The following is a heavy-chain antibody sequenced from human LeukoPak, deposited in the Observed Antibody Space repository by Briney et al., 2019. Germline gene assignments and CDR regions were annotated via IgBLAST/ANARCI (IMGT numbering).Heavy chain of an antibody. CDR3: ARGLRKDY. V-gene: IGHV4-34*01. J-gene: IGHJ4*02. D-gene: IGHD3-3*01. Sequence: PSETLSLTCAVYGGSFSGYYWSWIRQPPGKGLEWIGEINHSGSTNYNPSLKSRVTISVDTSKNQFSLKLSSVTAADTAVYYCARGLRKDYWGQGTLVTVSS. CDR1: GGSFSGYY. CDR2: INHSGST.